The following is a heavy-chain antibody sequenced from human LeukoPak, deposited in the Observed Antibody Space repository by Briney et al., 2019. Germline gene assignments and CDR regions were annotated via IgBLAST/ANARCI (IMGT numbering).Heavy chain of an antibody. CDR2: IRSKAYGGTT. CDR1: GFTFGDYA. CDR3: TRDLGWKRIQLWRGMDV. V-gene: IGHV3-49*03. Sequence: GGSLRLSCTASGFTFGDYAMSWFRQAPGKGLEWVGFIRSKAYGGTTEYAASVKGRFTISRDDSKSIAYLQMNSLKTEDTAVYYCTRDLGWKRIQLWRGMDVWGKGTTVTVSS. D-gene: IGHD5-18*01. J-gene: IGHJ6*03.